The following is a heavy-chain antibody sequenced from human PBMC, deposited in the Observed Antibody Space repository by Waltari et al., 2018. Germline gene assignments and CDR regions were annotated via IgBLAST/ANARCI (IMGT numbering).Heavy chain of an antibody. Sequence: QVQLVESGGGVVQPGRSLRLSCAASGFTFSRYAISWVRPAPGQGLEWMGGIIPIFGTANYAQKFQGRVTITTDESTSTAYMELSSLRSEDTAVYYCARVVLSGITQAFDIWGQGTMVTVSS. CDR3: ARVVLSGITQAFDI. V-gene: IGHV1-69*01. D-gene: IGHD3-10*01. J-gene: IGHJ3*02. CDR1: GFTFSRYA. CDR2: IIPIFGTA.